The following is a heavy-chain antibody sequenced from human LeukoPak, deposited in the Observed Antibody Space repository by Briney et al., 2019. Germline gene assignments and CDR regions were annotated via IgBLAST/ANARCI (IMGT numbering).Heavy chain of an antibody. D-gene: IGHD2-2*02. CDR2: IFSGGST. CDR3: ARDPGGPHTVKWDAFDI. V-gene: IGHV3-53*01. J-gene: IGHJ3*02. CDR1: GFTVSSHY. Sequence: PGGSLRLSCAASGFTVSSHYMSWVRQTPGKGLEWASVIFSGGSTYYADSVKGRFTISRDNSKNTLYLQMNSLRAEDTAVYYCARDPGGPHTVKWDAFDIWGQGTMVTVSS.